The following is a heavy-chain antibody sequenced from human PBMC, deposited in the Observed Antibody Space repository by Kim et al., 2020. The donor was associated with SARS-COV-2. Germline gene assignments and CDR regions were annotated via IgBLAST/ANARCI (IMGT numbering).Heavy chain of an antibody. V-gene: IGHV7-4-1*02. Sequence: ASVKVSCKASGYTCTSYARKWVRQAPGQGLEWMGWINTNTGNPTDAQGCTGRFVFSLDTSVSTAYLQISSLKAEDTAVYYCAREQLVIYYYYYYGMDVWGQGTTVTVSS. D-gene: IGHD6-13*01. CDR2: INTNTGNP. CDR3: AREQLVIYYYYYYGMDV. CDR1: GYTCTSYA. J-gene: IGHJ6*02.